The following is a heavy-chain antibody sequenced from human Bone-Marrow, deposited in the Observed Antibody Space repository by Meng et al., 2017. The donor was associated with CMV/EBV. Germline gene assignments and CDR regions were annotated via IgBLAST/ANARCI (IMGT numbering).Heavy chain of an antibody. CDR3: ARGSGANLGYFDY. V-gene: IGHV1-18*01. Sequence: ASVKVSCKASGYTFTSYGISWVRQAPGQGLEWMGWISAYNGNTNYAQKLQGRVTMTRDTSTSTVYMELSSLRSEDTAVYYCARGSGANLGYFDYWGQGTLVPVSS. J-gene: IGHJ4*02. CDR2: ISAYNGNT. CDR1: GYTFTSYG. D-gene: IGHD1-26*01.